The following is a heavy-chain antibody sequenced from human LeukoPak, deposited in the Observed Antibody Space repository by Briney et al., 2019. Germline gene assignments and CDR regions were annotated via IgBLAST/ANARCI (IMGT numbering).Heavy chain of an antibody. Sequence: PGGSLRLSCAASGFTFSSYAMSWVRQAPGKGLEWVSAISGSGGSTYYADSVKGRFTISRDNSKNTLYLQMNSLRAEDTAVYYCASLVATIFILSRGFDYWGQGTLVTVSS. J-gene: IGHJ4*02. D-gene: IGHD5-12*01. V-gene: IGHV3-23*01. CDR3: ASLVATIFILSRGFDY. CDR1: GFTFSSYA. CDR2: ISGSGGST.